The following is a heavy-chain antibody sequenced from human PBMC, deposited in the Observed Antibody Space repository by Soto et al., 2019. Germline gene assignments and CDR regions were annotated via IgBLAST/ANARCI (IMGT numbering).Heavy chain of an antibody. J-gene: IGHJ3*01. V-gene: IGHV3-48*03. CDR3: ARRGSR. CDR1: GFTFSSSE. Sequence: GSLRQSCAASGFTFSSSEMYWVRQAPGKGLEWISYIHPGGQTIFYAESVKGRFTISRDNAKHSVYLQMNSLRAEDTAVYYCARRGSRWGRGTKVTVSS. D-gene: IGHD2-15*01. CDR2: IHPGGQTI.